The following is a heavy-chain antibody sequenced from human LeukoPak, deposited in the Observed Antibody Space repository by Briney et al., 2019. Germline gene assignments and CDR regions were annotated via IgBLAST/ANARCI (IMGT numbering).Heavy chain of an antibody. CDR2: IFYSGST. Sequence: PSETLSLTCTVSGASISSYYWSWIPQPPGKGLEWIGYIFYSGSTLYNPSLQSRVTISVDTSKNQFSLKLTSVTAADTAVYYCASGPYPAAGTDHQFDYWGQGTLVTVSS. D-gene: IGHD6-13*01. V-gene: IGHV4-59*01. CDR1: GASISSYY. J-gene: IGHJ4*02. CDR3: ASGPYPAAGTDHQFDY.